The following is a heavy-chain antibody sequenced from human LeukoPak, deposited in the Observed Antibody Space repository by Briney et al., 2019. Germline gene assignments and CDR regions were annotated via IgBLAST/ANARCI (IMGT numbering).Heavy chain of an antibody. D-gene: IGHD2-2*02. J-gene: IGHJ6*02. CDR2: IYYSGST. V-gene: IGHV4-39*07. Sequence: SETLSLTCTVSGGSISSSSYYWGWIRQPPGKGLEWIGSIYYSGSTYYNPSLKSRVTISVDTSKNQFSLKLSSVTAADTAVYYCASPTSRPYCSSTSCYTRQSYYYGMDVWGQGTTVTVSS. CDR1: GGSISSSSYY. CDR3: ASPTSRPYCSSTSCYTRQSYYYGMDV.